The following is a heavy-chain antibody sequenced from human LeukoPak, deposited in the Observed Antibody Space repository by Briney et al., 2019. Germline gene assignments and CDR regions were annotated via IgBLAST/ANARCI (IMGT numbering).Heavy chain of an antibody. J-gene: IGHJ4*02. CDR2: INPTGGST. Sequence: ASVKVSCKSSVYTFNTYGITWVRQAPGQGLEWMGIINPTGGSTTYAQKFQGRVTMTRDTSTSTVYMELSSLRSDDTAVYYCARTAARRFDYWGQGTLVTVSS. V-gene: IGHV1-46*02. CDR1: VYTFNTYG. CDR3: ARTAARRFDY. D-gene: IGHD6-6*01.